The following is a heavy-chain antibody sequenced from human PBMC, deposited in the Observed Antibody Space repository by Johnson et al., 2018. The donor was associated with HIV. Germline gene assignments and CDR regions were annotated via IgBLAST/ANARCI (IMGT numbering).Heavy chain of an antibody. CDR3: ARVKSYGDYVGLDAFEI. Sequence: QVQLVESGGGVVQPGRSLRLSCAASGFTFSTYAMHWVRQAPGKGLEWVAVISYDGSNKYYADSVKGRFTISRDNSKNTLFLQMNSLRAEDTAVYYCARVKSYGDYVGLDAFEIWGQGTMVTVSS. J-gene: IGHJ3*02. CDR1: GFTFSTYA. V-gene: IGHV3-30-3*01. D-gene: IGHD4-17*01. CDR2: ISYDGSNK.